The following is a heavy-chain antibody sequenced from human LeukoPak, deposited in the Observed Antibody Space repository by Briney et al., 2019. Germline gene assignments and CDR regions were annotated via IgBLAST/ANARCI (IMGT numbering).Heavy chain of an antibody. CDR2: ISGSGAYS. J-gene: IGHJ5*02. CDR1: GFTVSSNY. D-gene: IGHD5-12*01. V-gene: IGHV3-23*01. CDR3: AKGLAYTGYDHWFDP. Sequence: GGSLRLSCAASGFTVSSNYMSWVRQAPGKGLEWVSGISGSGAYSYYADSVKGRFTISRDNSKNTLYMQMNSLRAADTAVYYCAKGLAYTGYDHWFDPWGQGTLVTVSS.